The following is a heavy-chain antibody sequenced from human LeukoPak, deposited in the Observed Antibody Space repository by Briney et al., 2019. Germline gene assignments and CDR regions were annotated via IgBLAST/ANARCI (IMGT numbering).Heavy chain of an antibody. J-gene: IGHJ4*02. D-gene: IGHD3-10*01. CDR1: GGSISSSSYY. V-gene: IGHV4-39*01. Sequence: PSETLSLTCTVSGGSISSSSYYWGWIRQPPGKGLEWIGSIYYSGSTYYNPSLKSRVTISVDTSKNQFSLKLSSVTAADTAVYYCARTAAMVRGVYDYWGQGTLVTVSS. CDR2: IYYSGST. CDR3: ARTAAMVRGVYDY.